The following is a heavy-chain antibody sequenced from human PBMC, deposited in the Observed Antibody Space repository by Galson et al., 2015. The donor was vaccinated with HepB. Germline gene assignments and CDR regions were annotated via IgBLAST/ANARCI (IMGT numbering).Heavy chain of an antibody. Sequence: SLRLSCAASGFTLNTYAMNWVRQAPGKGLEWVSGISGTGYSTYYADSVKGRFTISTDNSKNTMYLQMSSLRAEDTAIYYCARDGYNWVAFDYWGQGTLVTVS. CDR1: GFTLNTYA. J-gene: IGHJ4*02. CDR3: ARDGYNWVAFDY. D-gene: IGHD1-1*01. V-gene: IGHV3-23*01. CDR2: ISGTGYST.